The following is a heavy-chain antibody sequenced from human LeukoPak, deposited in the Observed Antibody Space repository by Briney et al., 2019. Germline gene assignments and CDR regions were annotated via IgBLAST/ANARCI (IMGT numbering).Heavy chain of an antibody. D-gene: IGHD6-13*01. J-gene: IGHJ4*02. V-gene: IGHV3-23*01. CDR2: ISGSGGST. CDR3: AKGGGDQAAAGFTFDY. Sequence: PGGSLRLSCAASGFTFSSYAMSWVRQAPGKGLEWVSAISGSGGSTYYADSVKGRFTISRDNSKNTLYLQMNSLRAEDTAVYYCAKGGGDQAAAGFTFDYWGQGTLVTVSS. CDR1: GFTFSSYA.